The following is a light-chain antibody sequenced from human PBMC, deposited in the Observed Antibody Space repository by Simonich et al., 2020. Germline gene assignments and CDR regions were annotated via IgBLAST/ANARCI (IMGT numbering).Light chain of an antibody. V-gene: IGLV6-57*01. CDR3: QSYDSSNQV. CDR1: TGSIASNH. CDR2: EDN. Sequence: NFMLTQPHSVSESPGKTVNIYCPRSTGSIASNHVQWYQQRPGSSPTTVIYEDNQRPAGVPDRFSGSIDSSSTAASLTIAGLKTEDEADYYCQSYDSSNQVFGGGTKLTVL. J-gene: IGLJ2*01.